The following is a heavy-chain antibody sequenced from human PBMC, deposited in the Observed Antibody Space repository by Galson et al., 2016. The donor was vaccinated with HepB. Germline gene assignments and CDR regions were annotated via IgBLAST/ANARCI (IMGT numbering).Heavy chain of an antibody. J-gene: IGHJ5*02. CDR2: IFHSGTS. D-gene: IGHD3-10*01. CDR3: ARRVGDYAYFEEYHFDQ. Sequence: ETLSLTCTVSGDSIVSLNWWSWVRQPSGKGLEWIGDIFHSGTSKFNPSPKSRVIMSVDTSKRQFRLNLMSVTAADTAVYYCARRVGDYAYFEEYHFDQWGQGALVTVSS. V-gene: IGHV4-4*02. CDR1: GDSIVSLNW.